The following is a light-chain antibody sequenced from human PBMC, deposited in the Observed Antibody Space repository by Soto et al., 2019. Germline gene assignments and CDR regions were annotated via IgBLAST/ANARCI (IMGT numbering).Light chain of an antibody. J-gene: IGLJ2*01. V-gene: IGLV2-8*01. CDR3: SSYAGSISRV. CDR1: SSDVGGYNY. CDR2: EVS. Sequence: QSALTQPPSASGSPGQSVTISCTGTSSDVGGYNYVSWYQQHPGKAPKLMIYEVSKRPSGVPDRFSGSKSGNTASLTVSGLQGEDEDDYYCSSYAGSISRVFGGGTKLTVL.